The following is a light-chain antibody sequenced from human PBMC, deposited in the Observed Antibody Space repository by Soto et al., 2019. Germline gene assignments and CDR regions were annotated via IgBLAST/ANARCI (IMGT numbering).Light chain of an antibody. J-gene: IGKJ1*01. Sequence: EIVLTQSPGTLALSPGEGATLSCRASQSVSKYLAWYQQKPGQAPRLLIYGASSRATGILDSFSGSGSGTDFTLTIIRLEPEDFAVYYCQQYGGSPQTFGQGTKVDIK. CDR1: QSVSKY. CDR2: GAS. CDR3: QQYGGSPQT. V-gene: IGKV3-20*01.